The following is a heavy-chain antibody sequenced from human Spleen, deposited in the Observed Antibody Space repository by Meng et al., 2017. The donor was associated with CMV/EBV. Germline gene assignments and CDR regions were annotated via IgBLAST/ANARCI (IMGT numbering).Heavy chain of an antibody. CDR3: ARAEGNWNGWFDP. J-gene: IGHJ5*02. CDR1: CGSISSGDYY. D-gene: IGHD1-20*01. V-gene: IGHV4-30-4*08. Sequence: QVQLEEAGTGAVKPSHTLSPTCTVLCGSISSGDYYWSWIRQPPGKGLELIGYIYYSGSTYYNPSLKSRVTISVDTSKNQFSLKLSSVTAADTAVYYCARAEGNWNGWFDPWGHGTLVTVSS. CDR2: IYYSGST.